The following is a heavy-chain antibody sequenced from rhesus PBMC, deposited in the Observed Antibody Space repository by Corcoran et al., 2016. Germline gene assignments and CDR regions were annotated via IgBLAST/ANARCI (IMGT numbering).Heavy chain of an antibody. CDR2: ISGRWGSH. Sequence: QLQVQESGPGLVKPSESLSLTCAVSGGSISDNWWSWIRPSPGTGREWIGRISGRWGSHTYSPSLKSRFTTSTDTSKNQFSLKLISVTAADTAKYFCARHINYPAYWYFDIWGPGSPITISS. J-gene: IGHJ2*01. D-gene: IGHD4-23*01. CDR1: GGSISDNW. V-gene: IGHV4-173*01. CDR3: ARHINYPAYWYFDI.